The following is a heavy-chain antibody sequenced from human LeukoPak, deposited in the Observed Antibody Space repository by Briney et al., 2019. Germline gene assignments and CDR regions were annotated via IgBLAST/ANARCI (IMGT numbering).Heavy chain of an antibody. J-gene: IGHJ4*02. V-gene: IGHV3-23*01. CDR3: ARLLVYNSGGEAFDH. D-gene: IGHD1-20*01. CDR2: ISGSGGST. Sequence: GGSLRLSCAASGFTFNYYGMSWVRQAPGKGLEWVSAISGSGGSTYYADSVKGRFTVSRDNSKNTLYLQMNSLRAEDTAVYYCARLLVYNSGGEAFDHWGQGTLVTVSS. CDR1: GFTFNYYG.